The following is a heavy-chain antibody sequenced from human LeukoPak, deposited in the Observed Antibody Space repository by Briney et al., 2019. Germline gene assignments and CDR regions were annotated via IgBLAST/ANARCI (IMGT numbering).Heavy chain of an antibody. D-gene: IGHD2-15*01. CDR3: ARVWRYCSGGSCYLGYYYGMDV. J-gene: IGHJ6*02. V-gene: IGHV4-59*01. CDR2: IYYSGST. CDR1: GGSISSYY. Sequence: PSETLSLTCTVSGGSISSYYWSWIRQPPGKGLEWIGYIYYSGSTNYNPSLKSRVTISVDTSKNQFSLKLSSVTAADTAVYYCARVWRYCSGGSCYLGYYYGMDVWGQGTTVTVSS.